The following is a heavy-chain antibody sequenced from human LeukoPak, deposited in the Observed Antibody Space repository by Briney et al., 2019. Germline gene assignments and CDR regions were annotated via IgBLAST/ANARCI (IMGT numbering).Heavy chain of an antibody. Sequence: SVKVSCKASGFTFTSSAVQWVRQARGQRLEWIGWIVVGSGNTNYAQKFQERVTITRDMSTSTAYMELSSPRPEDTAVYYCAADLYGSGQSMGAFDIWGQGTMVTVSS. CDR2: IVVGSGNT. CDR1: GFTFTSSA. CDR3: AADLYGSGQSMGAFDI. D-gene: IGHD3-10*01. J-gene: IGHJ3*02. V-gene: IGHV1-58*01.